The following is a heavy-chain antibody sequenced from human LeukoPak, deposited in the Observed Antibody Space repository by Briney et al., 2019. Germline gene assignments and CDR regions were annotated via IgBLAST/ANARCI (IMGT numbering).Heavy chain of an antibody. V-gene: IGHV4-34*01. CDR2: INHSGST. D-gene: IGHD5-12*01. J-gene: IGHJ4*02. CDR1: GGSFSGYY. Sequence: PSETLSLTCAVYGGSFSGYYWSWIRQPPGKGLEWIGEINHSGSTNYNPSLKSRVTISVDTSKNQFSLKLSSVTAADTAVYYCASGVYSGYDYQTIDYWGQGTLVTVSS. CDR3: ASGVYSGYDYQTIDY.